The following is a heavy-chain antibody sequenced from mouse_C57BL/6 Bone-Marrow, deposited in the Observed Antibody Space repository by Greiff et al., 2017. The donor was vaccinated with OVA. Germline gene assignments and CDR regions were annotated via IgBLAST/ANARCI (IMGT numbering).Heavy chain of an antibody. V-gene: IGHV1-55*01. CDR3: ARPDYYGSSYGYFDV. J-gene: IGHJ1*03. D-gene: IGHD1-1*01. CDR1: GYTFTSYW. Sequence: VQLQQPGAELVKPGASVKMSCKASGYTFTSYWITWVKQRPGQGLEWIGDIYPGSGSTNYNEKFKSKATLTVDTSSSTAYMQLSSLTSEDSAVYYCARPDYYGSSYGYFDVWGTGTTVTVSS. CDR2: IYPGSGST.